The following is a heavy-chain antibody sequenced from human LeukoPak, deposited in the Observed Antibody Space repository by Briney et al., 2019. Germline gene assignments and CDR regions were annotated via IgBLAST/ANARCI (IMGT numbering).Heavy chain of an antibody. Sequence: ASVKVSCKASGGTFSRYAISWVRKAPGQGLKWMGGFTANSVDQTYAQKFQGRVTMTRDTSISTAYMDLSSLRSDDTAVYYCASKWVTFYYNSSAYHYPSDVFDIWGQGTMVTVSS. D-gene: IGHD3-22*01. V-gene: IGHV1-2*02. CDR1: GGTFSRYA. CDR2: FTANSVDQ. CDR3: ASKWVTFYYNSSAYHYPSDVFDI. J-gene: IGHJ3*02.